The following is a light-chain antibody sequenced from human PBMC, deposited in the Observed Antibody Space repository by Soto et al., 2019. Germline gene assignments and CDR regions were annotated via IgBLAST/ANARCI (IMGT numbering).Light chain of an antibody. CDR3: QQYSTWPPLT. V-gene: IGKV3-15*01. CDR1: QSISTN. Sequence: EIVMTQSPGTLSVSPGERATLSCRASQSISTNLAWYQQEPGQAPRLLIYGASTRATGIPARFSGSGSGTEFTLTISNLQSEDFAVYYCQQYSTWPPLTFGGGTKVEIK. J-gene: IGKJ4*01. CDR2: GAS.